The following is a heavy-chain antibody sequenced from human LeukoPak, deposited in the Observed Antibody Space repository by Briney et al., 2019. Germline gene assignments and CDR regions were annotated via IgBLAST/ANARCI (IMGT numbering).Heavy chain of an antibody. CDR2: IYSGGNT. Sequence: GGSLRLSCAASGFTFSDHYMDWVRQAPGKGLEWVSVIYSGGNTNYADSVKGRFTISRDNSKNTLFLQMNSLRAEDTAVYYCARWWPRGHFDYWGQGTLVTVSS. D-gene: IGHD2-15*01. V-gene: IGHV3-53*01. CDR1: GFTFSDHY. CDR3: ARWWPRGHFDY. J-gene: IGHJ4*02.